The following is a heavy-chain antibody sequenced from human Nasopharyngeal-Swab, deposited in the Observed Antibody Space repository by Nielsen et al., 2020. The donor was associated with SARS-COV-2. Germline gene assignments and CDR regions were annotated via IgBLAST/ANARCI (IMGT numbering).Heavy chain of an antibody. D-gene: IGHD6-19*01. CDR1: GYSFTSYW. CDR3: ARHGSSGWYGDYYYYMDV. Sequence: KVSCKGSGYSFTSYWIGWVRQMPGKGLEWMGIIYPGDSDTRYSPSFQGQVTISADKSISTAYLQWSSLKASDTAMYYCARHGSSGWYGDYYYYMDVWGKGTTVTVSS. V-gene: IGHV5-51*01. CDR2: IYPGDSDT. J-gene: IGHJ6*03.